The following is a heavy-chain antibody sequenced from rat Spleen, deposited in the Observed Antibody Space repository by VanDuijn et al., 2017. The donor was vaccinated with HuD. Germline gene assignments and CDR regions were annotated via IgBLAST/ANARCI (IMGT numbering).Heavy chain of an antibody. J-gene: IGHJ3*01. Sequence: QVQLKESGPGLVQPSQTLSLTCTVSGFSLISYSVHWVRQPPGKGLEWMGGLWGDGSTDYNSTLKSRLSISRDTSKSQVFLEMNSLQTDDTAIYFCTRSYGGYTSNWFAYWGQGTLVTVSS. V-gene: IGHV2-1*01. CDR1: GFSLISYS. CDR2: LWGDGST. CDR3: TRSYGGYTSNWFAY. D-gene: IGHD1-11*01.